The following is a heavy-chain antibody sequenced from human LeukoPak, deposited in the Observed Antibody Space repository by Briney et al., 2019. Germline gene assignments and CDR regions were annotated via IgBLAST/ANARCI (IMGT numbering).Heavy chain of an antibody. CDR2: MNPNSGNT. J-gene: IGHJ5*02. CDR1: GYTFTSYD. CDR3: ASGPRGRTQWLVS. D-gene: IGHD6-19*01. Sequence: ASVTVSCTASGYTFTSYDINWVRQAPGQGLEWMGWMNPNSGNTGYAQKFQGRVTMTRNTSISTAYMELSSLRSEDTAVYYCASGPRGRTQWLVSWGQRTLVTVSS. V-gene: IGHV1-8*01.